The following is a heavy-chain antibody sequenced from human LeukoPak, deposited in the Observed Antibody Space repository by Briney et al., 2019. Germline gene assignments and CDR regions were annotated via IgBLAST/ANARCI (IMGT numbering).Heavy chain of an antibody. CDR2: IYYSGSS. CDR3: ARQESSAYYPFEY. Sequence: SETLSLTCTVSGGSISSYYWSCIRQPPGKGLEWVGYIYYSGSSSYNPSLKSRVTMSVDTSKNQFSLKLSSVTAADTAVYYCARQESSAYYPFEYWGPGTLVSVSS. CDR1: GGSISSYY. J-gene: IGHJ4*02. V-gene: IGHV4-59*08. D-gene: IGHD3-22*01.